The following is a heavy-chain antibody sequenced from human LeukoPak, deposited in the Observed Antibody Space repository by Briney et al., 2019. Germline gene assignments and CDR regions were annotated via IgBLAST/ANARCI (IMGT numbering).Heavy chain of an antibody. D-gene: IGHD6-13*01. CDR3: ARDRRIAARGPNWFDP. Sequence: GGSLRLSCAASGFTFSDYYMSWIRQAPGKGLEWVSYISSSGSTLYYADSVKGRFAISRDNSKNTLYLQMNSLRAEDTAVYYCARDRRIAARGPNWFDPWGQGTLVTVSS. J-gene: IGHJ5*02. CDR2: ISSSGSTL. V-gene: IGHV3-11*04. CDR1: GFTFSDYY.